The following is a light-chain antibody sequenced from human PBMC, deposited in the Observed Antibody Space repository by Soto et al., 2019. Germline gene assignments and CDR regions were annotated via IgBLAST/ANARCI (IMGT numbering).Light chain of an antibody. CDR2: DAS. CDR1: QDVSNY. Sequence: DIQSTKKPSSLSASVGDRVTITCQAIQDVSNYLNWYQQKPGKAPKLLIYDASNLETGVPSRFSGSGSGTDFTFTISSLQPEDIATYYCQQYDNLPPMYSFGHGT. CDR3: QQYDNLPPMYS. J-gene: IGKJ2*01. V-gene: IGKV1-33*01.